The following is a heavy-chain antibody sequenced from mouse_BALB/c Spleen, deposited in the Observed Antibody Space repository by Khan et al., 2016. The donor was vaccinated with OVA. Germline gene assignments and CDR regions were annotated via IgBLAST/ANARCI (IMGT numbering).Heavy chain of an antibody. CDR2: IWADGGT. CDR1: GFSLTSYS. J-gene: IGHJ1*01. D-gene: IGHD2-3*01. V-gene: IGHV2-9*02. Sequence: VQLQESGPGLVAPSQSLSITCTVSGFSLTSYSVHWVRQPPGKGLEWLGVIWADGGTNYNSALMSRLSITKDNSKSQVFLKMNSLQTDDTAIYYYARRDDGYPEWYFDVWGAGTTVTVSS. CDR3: ARRDDGYPEWYFDV.